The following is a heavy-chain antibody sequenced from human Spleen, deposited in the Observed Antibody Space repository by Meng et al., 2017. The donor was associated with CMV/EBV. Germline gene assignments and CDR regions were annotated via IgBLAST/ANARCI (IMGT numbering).Heavy chain of an antibody. V-gene: IGHV4-34*01. CDR2: INHSGST. CDR3: ARRGSRHVTLFQILTGYDY. D-gene: IGHD3-9*01. CDR1: SSSGNH. J-gene: IGHJ4*02. Sequence: SSSGNHWTWIRQPPGKGLECIGEINHSGSTNYHPSLKSRVTISVDMSKNQFSLRLSSVTAADTAVYYCARRGSRHVTLFQILTGYDYWGQGALVTVSS.